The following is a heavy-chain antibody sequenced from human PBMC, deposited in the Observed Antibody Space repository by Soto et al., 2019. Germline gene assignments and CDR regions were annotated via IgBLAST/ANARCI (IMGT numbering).Heavy chain of an antibody. CDR3: ARDGALGEDYGDYNWFDP. Sequence: SETLSLTCTVSGGSISSYYWSWIRQPPGKGLEWIGYIYYSGSTNYNPSLKSRVTISVDTSKNQFSLKLSSVTAADTAVYYCARDGALGEDYGDYNWFDPWGQGTPVTVSS. CDR2: IYYSGST. D-gene: IGHD4-17*01. CDR1: GGSISSYY. V-gene: IGHV4-59*01. J-gene: IGHJ5*02.